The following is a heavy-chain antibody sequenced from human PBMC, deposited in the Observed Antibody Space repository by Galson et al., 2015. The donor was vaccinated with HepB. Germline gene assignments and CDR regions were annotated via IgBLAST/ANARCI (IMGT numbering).Heavy chain of an antibody. CDR1: GFIFSEYW. CDR3: AKGGGSLDD. D-gene: IGHD1-26*01. Sequence: SLRLSCAASGFIFSEYWMTWVRQAPGKGLEWVANMKQDGTGKNYVDSVKGRFTISRDDATNSLYLQMNSLRAEDTAVYYCAKGGGSLDDWGQGTLVTVSS. V-gene: IGHV3-7*01. J-gene: IGHJ4*02. CDR2: MKQDGTGK.